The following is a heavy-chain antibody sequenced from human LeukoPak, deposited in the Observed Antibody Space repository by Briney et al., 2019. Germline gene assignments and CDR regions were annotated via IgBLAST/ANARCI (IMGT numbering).Heavy chain of an antibody. CDR2: ISSSGSTI. V-gene: IGHV3-11*01. J-gene: IGHJ6*03. Sequence: GSLRLSCAASGFTFSDYYMSWIRQAPGKGLEWVSYISSSGSTIYYADSVKGRFTISRDNAKNSLYLQMNSLRAEDTAVYYCAKGTGYCSSTSCRTPMDVWGKGTTVTVSS. CDR1: GFTFSDYY. D-gene: IGHD2-2*01. CDR3: AKGTGYCSSTSCRTPMDV.